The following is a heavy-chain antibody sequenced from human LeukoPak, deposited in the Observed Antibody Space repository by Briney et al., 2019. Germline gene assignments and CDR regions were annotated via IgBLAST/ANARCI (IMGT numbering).Heavy chain of an antibody. J-gene: IGHJ4*02. CDR3: ARDPQTVTFDY. Sequence: SETLSLTCTVSGGSISSSSYYWGWIRQPPGKGLEWIGSISYSGSTYYNPSLKSRVTISVDTSKNQFSLKLSSVTAADTAVYYCARDPQTVTFDYWGQGTLVTVSS. V-gene: IGHV4-39*07. CDR1: GGSISSSSYY. CDR2: ISYSGST. D-gene: IGHD4-17*01.